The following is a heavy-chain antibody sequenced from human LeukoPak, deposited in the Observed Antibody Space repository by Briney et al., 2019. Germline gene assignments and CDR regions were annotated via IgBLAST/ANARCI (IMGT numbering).Heavy chain of an antibody. D-gene: IGHD3-10*01. CDR1: GGSISSYY. CDR2: IYTSGST. J-gene: IGHJ4*02. CDR3: ARDRERITMVRGVISYFDY. V-gene: IGHV4-4*07. Sequence: PSETLSLTCTVSGGSISSYYWSWIRQPAGKGLEWIGRIYTSGSTNYNPSLKSRVTMSVDTSKNQFSLKLSSVTAADTAVYYCARDRERITMVRGVISYFDYWGQGTLVTVSS.